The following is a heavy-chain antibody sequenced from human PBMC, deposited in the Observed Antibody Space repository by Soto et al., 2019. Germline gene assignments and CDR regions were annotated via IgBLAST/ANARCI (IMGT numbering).Heavy chain of an antibody. Sequence: SDTLSPTCAIHRGNYSGYSCHWIRQPPRKKQEVIGEINHRGSTNYNPSLKSRVTISIDTSKNQFSLRLSSVTAADTAVYYCARGGIVVVRGPGDHYYGMDVWGKGTTVTVS. V-gene: IGHV4-34*01. J-gene: IGHJ6*04. CDR3: ARGGIVVVRGPGDHYYGMDV. CDR2: INHRGST. D-gene: IGHD2-21*01. CDR1: RGNYSGYS.